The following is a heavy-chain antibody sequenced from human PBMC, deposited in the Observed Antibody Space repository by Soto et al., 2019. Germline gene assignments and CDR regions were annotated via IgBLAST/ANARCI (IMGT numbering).Heavy chain of an antibody. CDR1: GFTFSSYA. CDR2: ISGSGGST. V-gene: IGHV3-23*01. Sequence: EVQLLESGGGLVQPGGSLRLSCAASGFTFSSYAMSWVRQAPGKGLEWVSAISGSGGSTYYADSVKGRFTISRDNSKNTLYLQMNSLRAEDTAEYYCAKGGDPLDWFDPWGQGTLVTVSS. CDR3: AKGGDPLDWFDP. D-gene: IGHD3-16*01. J-gene: IGHJ5*02.